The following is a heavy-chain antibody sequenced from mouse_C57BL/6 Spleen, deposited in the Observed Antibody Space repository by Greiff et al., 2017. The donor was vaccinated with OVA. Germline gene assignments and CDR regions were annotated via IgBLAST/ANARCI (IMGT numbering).Heavy chain of an antibody. J-gene: IGHJ3*01. Sequence: QVQLQQPGAELVKPGASVKMSCKASGYTFTSYWITWVKQRPGQGLEWIGDIYPGSDSTNYNEKFKSKATLTVDTSSSIAYMQLSSLTSEDSAVYDCARWDDYDPFAYWGQGTLVTVSA. CDR3: ARWDDYDPFAY. CDR1: GYTFTSYW. D-gene: IGHD2-4*01. V-gene: IGHV1-55*01. CDR2: IYPGSDST.